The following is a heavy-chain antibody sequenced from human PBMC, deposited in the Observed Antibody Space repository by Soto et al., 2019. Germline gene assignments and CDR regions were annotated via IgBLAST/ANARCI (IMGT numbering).Heavy chain of an antibody. J-gene: IGHJ3*02. V-gene: IGHV3-48*02. Sequence: GGSLRLSCAASGFTFSSYSMNWVRQAPGKGLEWVSYISSSSSTIYYADSVKGRFTISRDNAKNSLYLQMNSLRDEDTAVYYCARDRYSGSYYKTNAFDIWGQGTMVTVSS. CDR3: ARDRYSGSYYKTNAFDI. CDR2: ISSSSSTI. D-gene: IGHD1-26*01. CDR1: GFTFSSYS.